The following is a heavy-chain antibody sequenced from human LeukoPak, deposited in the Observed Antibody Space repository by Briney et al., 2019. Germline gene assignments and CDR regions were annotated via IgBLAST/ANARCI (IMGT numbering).Heavy chain of an antibody. D-gene: IGHD3-22*01. CDR2: INHSGRT. V-gene: IGHV4-34*01. Sequence: SETLSLTCAVYGGSFSGYYWSWIRQPPGKGLEWIGEINHSGRTNYNPSLKSRVTISVATSKTQFSLKLSSVTAAAADVYYCARESKDSSGGGYYFDYWGQGTLVTVSS. CDR1: GGSFSGYY. J-gene: IGHJ4*02. CDR3: ARESKDSSGGGYYFDY.